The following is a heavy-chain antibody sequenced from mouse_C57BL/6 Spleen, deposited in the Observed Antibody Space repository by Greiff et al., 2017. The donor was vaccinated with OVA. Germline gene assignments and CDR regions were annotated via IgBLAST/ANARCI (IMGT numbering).Heavy chain of an antibody. Sequence: EVNLVESGPGMVKPSQSLSLTCTVTGYSITSGYDWHWIRHFPGNKLEWMGYISYSGSTNYNPSLKSRISITHDTSKNHFFLKLNSVTTEDTATYYCARSYYYGTSYYAMDYWGQGTSVTVSS. D-gene: IGHD1-1*01. CDR3: ARSYYYGTSYYAMDY. CDR2: ISYSGST. J-gene: IGHJ4*01. CDR1: GYSITSGYD. V-gene: IGHV3-1*01.